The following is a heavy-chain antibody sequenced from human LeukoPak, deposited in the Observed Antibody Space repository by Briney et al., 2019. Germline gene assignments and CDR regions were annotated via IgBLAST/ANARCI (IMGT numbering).Heavy chain of an antibody. CDR3: ARQSSGYYYGWFDP. V-gene: IGHV4-39*01. CDR1: GGSILDSTYY. Sequence: SETLSLTCTVSGGSILDSTYYWAWIRQPPGKGLEWIATIFYNGNTHYNPSLKSRVTMSVDTVKNQFSLNLNFVTAADTAVYYCARQSSGYYYGWFDPWGQGTLVTVSS. J-gene: IGHJ5*02. CDR2: IFYNGNT. D-gene: IGHD3-22*01.